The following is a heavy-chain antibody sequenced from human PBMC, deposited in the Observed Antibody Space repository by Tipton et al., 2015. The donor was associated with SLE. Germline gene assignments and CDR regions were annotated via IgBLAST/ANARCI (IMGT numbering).Heavy chain of an antibody. CDR3: ATIHKVFG. CDR2: IKAKTDGTTT. D-gene: IGHD3-10*01. Sequence: SLRLSCATSGFTFNKAWMSWVRQAPGKGLEWVGRIKAKTDGTTTDYAAPVQGRFTISRDDSKNTMYLQMDSLKAEDTAVYYCATIHKVFGWGQGTLVTVSS. CDR1: GFTFNKAW. V-gene: IGHV3-15*07. J-gene: IGHJ4*02.